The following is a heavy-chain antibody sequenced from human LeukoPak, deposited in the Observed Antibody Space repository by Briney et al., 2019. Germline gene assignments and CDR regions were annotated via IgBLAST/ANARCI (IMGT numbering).Heavy chain of an antibody. CDR3: ARDFAAAAYYFDV. Sequence: GRSLRLSCAASGFTFTSYGFHWVRQAPGKGLEWVAVIWYDGSHKYYVDSVKGRFTISRDNSENTVYLEINSLRTEDTAVYYCARDFAAAAYYFDVWGQGTQVTVSS. J-gene: IGHJ4*02. D-gene: IGHD6-13*01. V-gene: IGHV3-33*01. CDR1: GFTFTSYG. CDR2: IWYDGSHK.